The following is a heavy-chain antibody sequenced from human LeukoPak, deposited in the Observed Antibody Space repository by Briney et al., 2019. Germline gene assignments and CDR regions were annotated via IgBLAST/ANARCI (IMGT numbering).Heavy chain of an antibody. CDR1: GFTFSSYG. CDR3: AKNWGSHSSGYSYYYYYYMDV. Sequence: GGSLRLSCAASGFTFSSYGMHWVRQAPGKGLEWVAFIRYDGSNKYYADSVKGRFTISRDNSKNTLYLQMNSLRAEDTAVYYCAKNWGSHSSGYSYYYYYYMDVWGKGTTVTISS. CDR2: IRYDGSNK. V-gene: IGHV3-30*02. J-gene: IGHJ6*03. D-gene: IGHD3-22*01.